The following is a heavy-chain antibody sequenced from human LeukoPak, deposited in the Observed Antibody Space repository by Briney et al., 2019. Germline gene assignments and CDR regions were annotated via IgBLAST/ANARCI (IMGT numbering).Heavy chain of an antibody. V-gene: IGHV4-59*12. D-gene: IGHD6-13*01. CDR1: GGSISSYY. J-gene: IGHJ5*02. CDR3: ARGVRGAAGGLNWFDP. Sequence: PSETLSLTCTVSGGSISSYYWSWIRQPPGKGLEWIGYIYYSGSTNYNPSLKSRVTISVDTSKNQFSLKLSSVTAADTAVYYCARGVRGAAGGLNWFDPWGQGTLVTVSS. CDR2: IYYSGST.